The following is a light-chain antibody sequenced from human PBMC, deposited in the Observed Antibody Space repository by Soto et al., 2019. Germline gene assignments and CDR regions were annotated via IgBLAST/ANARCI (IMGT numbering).Light chain of an antibody. Sequence: QTVVTQPPSVSGAPGQRVTISCTGSSSNIGADYDVHWYQHFPGRAPKLLIYGNKNRPSGVPDRFSGTKSGTSASLDITGLQAEDEADYYCQSFDTRLNTVVFGGGTKVTVL. CDR3: QSFDTRLNTVV. CDR1: SSNIGADYD. CDR2: GNK. J-gene: IGLJ2*01. V-gene: IGLV1-40*01.